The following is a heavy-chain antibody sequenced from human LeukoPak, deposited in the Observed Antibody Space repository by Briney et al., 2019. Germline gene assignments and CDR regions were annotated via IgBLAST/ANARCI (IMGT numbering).Heavy chain of an antibody. CDR3: ARGRPRGRGATANNWFDP. CDR1: GGSFSGYH. J-gene: IGHJ5*02. Sequence: KPSEALSLTCAVYGGSFSGYHWSWIRQPPGKGLEWIGEINHSVSTNYNPSPKSRVTISVDTSKNQFSLKLSSVTAADTAVYYCARGRPRGRGATANNWFDPWGQGTLVTVSS. CDR2: INHSVST. D-gene: IGHD1-26*01. V-gene: IGHV4-34*01.